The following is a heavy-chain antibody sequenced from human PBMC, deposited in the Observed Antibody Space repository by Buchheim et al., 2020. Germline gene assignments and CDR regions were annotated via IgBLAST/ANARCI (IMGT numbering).Heavy chain of an antibody. Sequence: QVQLVQSGAEVKKPGASVKVSCKASGYTFTSYDINWVRQATGQGLEWMGWINPNTGGTDYAQKFQDRVTLTRDTSISTAYMELSRLRSDDTAVYYCARDRGSIAAAGNDFDYWGQGTL. J-gene: IGHJ4*02. CDR1: GYTFTSYD. CDR2: INPNTGGT. CDR3: ARDRGSIAAAGNDFDY. D-gene: IGHD6-13*01. V-gene: IGHV1-2*02.